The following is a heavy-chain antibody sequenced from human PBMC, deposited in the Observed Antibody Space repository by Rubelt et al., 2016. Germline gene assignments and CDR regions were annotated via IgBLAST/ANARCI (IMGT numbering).Heavy chain of an antibody. CDR2: IVVGSGNT. CDR1: GFTFTSSA. J-gene: IGHJ6*02. V-gene: IGHV1-58*01. Sequence: QMQLVQSGPEVKKPGTSVKVSCKASGFTFTSSAVQWVRQARGQRLEWIGWIVVGSGNTNYAQKFQERVTITWDSSTSTAYMVLSSLRSEDTAVYYCAADSGYGPSMDVWGQGTTVTVSS. CDR3: AADSGYGPSMDV. D-gene: IGHD5-12*01.